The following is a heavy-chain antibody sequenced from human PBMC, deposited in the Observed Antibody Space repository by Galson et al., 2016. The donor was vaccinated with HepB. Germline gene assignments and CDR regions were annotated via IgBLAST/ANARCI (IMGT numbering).Heavy chain of an antibody. CDR1: GYSFTSYW. CDR3: ARRSVAYSYGPYWFFDL. Sequence: QSGAEVKKPGESLKISCKGSGYSFTSYWIGWVRQMPGKGLEWMGFIYPDDSDTIYSPSFQGQVTISVDKSISTAFLQWTSLKASDTAIYYCARRSVAYSYGPYWFFDLWGRGTLVTVSS. J-gene: IGHJ2*01. D-gene: IGHD5-18*01. CDR2: IYPDDSDT. V-gene: IGHV5-51*01.